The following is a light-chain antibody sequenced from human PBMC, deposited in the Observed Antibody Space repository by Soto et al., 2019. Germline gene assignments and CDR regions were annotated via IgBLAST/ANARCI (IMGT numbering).Light chain of an antibody. J-gene: IGLJ2*01. CDR3: CSYAGSSPFVV. CDR2: EVS. CDR1: SSDVGSYNL. Sequence: QSALTQPASVSGSPGQSITISCTGTSSDVGSYNLVSWYQQHPGKDPKLMIYEVSKRPSGVSNRFSGSKSGNTASLTISGLQAEDEPGYYCCSYAGSSPFVVFGRGTKVTV. V-gene: IGLV2-23*02.